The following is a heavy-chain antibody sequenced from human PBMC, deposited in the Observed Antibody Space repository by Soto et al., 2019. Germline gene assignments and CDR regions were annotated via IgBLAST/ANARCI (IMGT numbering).Heavy chain of an antibody. CDR2: IYYSGST. CDR3: ARGNPPTDAFDI. Sequence: PSETLSLTCTVSGGSISSGDYYWSWIRQPPGKGLEWIGYIYYSGSTYYNPSLKSRVTISVDTSKNQFSLKLSSVTAADTAVYYCARGNPPTDAFDIWAQRTMVTVSS. CDR1: GGSISSGDYY. J-gene: IGHJ3*02. V-gene: IGHV4-30-4*01.